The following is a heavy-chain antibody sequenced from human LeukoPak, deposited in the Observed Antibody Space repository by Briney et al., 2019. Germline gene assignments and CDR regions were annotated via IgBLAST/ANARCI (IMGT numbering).Heavy chain of an antibody. CDR3: AKDAAPYSNNSPNWFDP. D-gene: IGHD4-11*01. J-gene: IGHJ5*02. V-gene: IGHV3-30*02. CDR1: GFTFSAYG. Sequence: GGPLRLSCAASGFTFSAYGMHWVRQAPGKGLEWVAFIRYAGSNKYYADSVNGRFTISRDNSKNTLYLQMNSLRVEDTAVYYCAKDAAPYSNNSPNWFDPWGQGTLVTVSS. CDR2: IRYAGSNK.